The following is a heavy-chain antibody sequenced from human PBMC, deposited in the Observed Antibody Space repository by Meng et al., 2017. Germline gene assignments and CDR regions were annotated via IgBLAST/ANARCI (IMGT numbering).Heavy chain of an antibody. CDR1: GYTFTGYY. CDR2: INPNSGGT. Sequence: QVQLVQAGAEVKKPGASVKVSCKASGYTFTGYYMHWVRQAPGQGLEWMGRINPNSGGTNYAQKFQGRVTMTRDTSISTAYMELSRLRSDDTAMYYCARGLYGSGSPREYFDYWGQGTLVTVSS. D-gene: IGHD3-10*01. J-gene: IGHJ4*02. CDR3: ARGLYGSGSPREYFDY. V-gene: IGHV1-2*06.